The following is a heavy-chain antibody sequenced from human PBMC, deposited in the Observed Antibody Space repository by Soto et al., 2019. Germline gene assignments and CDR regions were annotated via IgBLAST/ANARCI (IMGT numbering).Heavy chain of an antibody. V-gene: IGHV3-74*01. CDR3: VRDGESPLSFDY. CDR2: TNIYGNST. D-gene: IGHD3-10*01. J-gene: IGHJ4*02. CDR1: GFTFTNYW. Sequence: EVQLVESGGGLVQPGGSLRLSCAASGFTFTNYWMHWVRQAPGKGLVWVSRTNIYGNSTTYADSVKGRFTISRDNAKNTLLLQMNNLRAEDTAVYYCVRDGESPLSFDYWGQGTLVTVSS.